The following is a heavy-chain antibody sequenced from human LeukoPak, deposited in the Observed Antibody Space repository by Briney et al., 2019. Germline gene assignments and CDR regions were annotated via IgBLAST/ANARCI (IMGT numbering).Heavy chain of an antibody. J-gene: IGHJ6*03. V-gene: IGHV4-39*07. D-gene: IGHD6-6*01. CDR3: ARGPGPVQGMDV. Sequence: SETLSLTCTVSGASLSSSSYYWGWIRQPPGKGLEWIGSIYYRGSTYYNPSLKSRVTISVDTSKNQFSLKLSSVTAADTAVYYCARGPGPVQGMDVWGKGITVTVSS. CDR2: IYYRGST. CDR1: GASLSSSSYY.